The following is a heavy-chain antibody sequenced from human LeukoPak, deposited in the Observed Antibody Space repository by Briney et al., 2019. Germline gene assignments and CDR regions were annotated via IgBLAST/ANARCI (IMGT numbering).Heavy chain of an antibody. CDR1: GFNFSPYA. CDR2: ISGSGGST. J-gene: IGHJ3*02. CDR3: AKRANNDAFDI. D-gene: IGHD4/OR15-4a*01. V-gene: IGHV3-23*01. Sequence: GGSLRLSCVASGFNFSPYAVHWVRQAPGKGLEWVSAISGSGGSTYYADSVKGRFTISRDNSKNTLYLQMNSLRAEDTAVYYCAKRANNDAFDIWGQGTMVTVSS.